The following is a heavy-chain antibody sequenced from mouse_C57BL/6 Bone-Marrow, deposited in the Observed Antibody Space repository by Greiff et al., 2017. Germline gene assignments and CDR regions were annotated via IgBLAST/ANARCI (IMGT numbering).Heavy chain of an antibody. D-gene: IGHD1-3*01. CDR2: ISDGGSYT. V-gene: IGHV5-4*01. Sequence: EVQGVESGGGLVKPGGSLKLSCAASGFTFSSYAMSWVRQTPEKRLEWVATISDGGSYTYYPDNVKGRFTISRDNAKNNLYLQMSHLKYEDTAMYYCARERTRIWYFDVWGTGTTVTVSS. CDR3: ARERTRIWYFDV. CDR1: GFTFSSYA. J-gene: IGHJ1*03.